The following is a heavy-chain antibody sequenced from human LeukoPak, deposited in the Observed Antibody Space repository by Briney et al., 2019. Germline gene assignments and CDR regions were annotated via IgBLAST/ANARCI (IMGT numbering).Heavy chain of an antibody. CDR3: ARGWACSSTPCLYLLTNNYMDV. CDR2: ISAYNGNT. J-gene: IGHJ6*03. CDR1: GYTYTSYG. V-gene: IGHV1-18*01. Sequence: ASVKVSCKASGYTYTSYGISWVRQAPGQGLEWMGWISAYNGNTNYAQKLQGRVTMTTDTSTSTAYMELRSLRSEDTAVYYCARGWACSSTPCLYLLTNNYMDVWGKGTTVTVSS. D-gene: IGHD2-2*01.